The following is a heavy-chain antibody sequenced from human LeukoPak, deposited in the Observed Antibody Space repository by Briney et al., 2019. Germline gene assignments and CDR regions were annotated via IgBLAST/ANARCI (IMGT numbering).Heavy chain of an antibody. D-gene: IGHD5-12*01. CDR3: VRGRSGYDPYDY. CDR2: INSDGSST. V-gene: IGHV3-74*01. J-gene: IGHJ4*02. Sequence: PGGSLKLSCAASGFTFSSYWMHWVRQAPGKGLAWVSRINSDGSSTSYADSVKGRFTISRDNAKNTLYLQMNSLRAEDTAVYYCVRGRSGYDPYDYWGQGTLVTVSS. CDR1: GFTFSSYW.